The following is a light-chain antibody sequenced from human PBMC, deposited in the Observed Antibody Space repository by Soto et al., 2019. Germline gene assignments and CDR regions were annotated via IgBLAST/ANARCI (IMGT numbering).Light chain of an antibody. J-gene: IGKJ3*01. CDR2: DVS. Sequence: EIVLTRSPVTLSLSPGERASLSCRASQSVGNSLAWYQHKPGQAPRLLIYDVSNRATGIPARFSGSGSGTDFTLTISSLEPEDFAVYYCQQCVIWPLFTFGPGTKVDIK. CDR3: QQCVIWPLFT. CDR1: QSVGNS. V-gene: IGKV3-11*01.